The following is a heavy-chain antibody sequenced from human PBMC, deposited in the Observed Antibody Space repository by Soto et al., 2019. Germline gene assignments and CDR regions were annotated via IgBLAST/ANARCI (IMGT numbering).Heavy chain of an antibody. CDR1: GYTFTSYY. CDR2: INPSGGST. V-gene: IGHV1-46*01. J-gene: IGHJ6*02. Sequence: GPSVKVSCKASGYTFTSYYMHWVRQAPGQGLEWMGIINPSGGSTSYAQKFQGRVTVTRDTSTSTVYMELSSLRSEDTAVYYCARDFGGATGVDYYYYGMDVWGQGTTVTVSS. D-gene: IGHD1-26*01. CDR3: ARDFGGATGVDYYYYGMDV.